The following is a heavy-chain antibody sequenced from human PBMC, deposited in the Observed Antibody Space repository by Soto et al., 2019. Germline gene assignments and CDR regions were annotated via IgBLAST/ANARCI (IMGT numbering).Heavy chain of an antibody. Sequence: GGSLRLSCAASGFTFSSYAMSWVRQAPGKGLEWVSAISGSGGSTYYADSVKGRFTISRDNSKNTLYLQMNSLRAEDKAVYYCAKESDYYDSSGYNDYWGQGTLVTVSS. V-gene: IGHV3-23*01. CDR2: ISGSGGST. CDR1: GFTFSSYA. D-gene: IGHD3-22*01. CDR3: AKESDYYDSSGYNDY. J-gene: IGHJ4*02.